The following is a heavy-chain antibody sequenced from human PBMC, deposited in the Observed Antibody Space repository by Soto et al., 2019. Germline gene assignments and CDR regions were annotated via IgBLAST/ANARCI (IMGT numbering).Heavy chain of an antibody. D-gene: IGHD3-9*01. V-gene: IGHV4-34*01. CDR2: INHSGST. J-gene: IGHJ5*02. CDR1: GGFFSGYY. Sequence: SETLCLRYAGYGGFFSGYYWSGIRQPPGKGLEWIGEINHSGSTNYNPSLKSRVTISVDTSKNQFSLKLSSVTAADTAVYYCARVERYFDWLPPKGEYNRFAPWGQGTLVT. CDR3: ARVERYFDWLPPKGEYNRFAP.